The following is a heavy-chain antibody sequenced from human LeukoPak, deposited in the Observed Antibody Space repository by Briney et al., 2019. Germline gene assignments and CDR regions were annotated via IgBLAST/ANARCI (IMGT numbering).Heavy chain of an antibody. CDR2: IYTSGRT. J-gene: IGHJ4*02. V-gene: IGHV4-61*02. CDR3: ARSRYSSSWYEESGY. Sequence: TLSLTCTVSGGSISSGSYYWSWIRQPAGKGLEWIGRIYTSGRTNYNPSLKSRVTISVDPSKNQFSLKLSSVTAADTAVYYCARSRYSSSWYEESGYWGQGTLVTVSS. D-gene: IGHD6-13*01. CDR1: GGSISSGSYY.